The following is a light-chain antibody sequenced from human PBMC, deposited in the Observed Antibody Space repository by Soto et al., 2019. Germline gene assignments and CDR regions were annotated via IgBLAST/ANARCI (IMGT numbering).Light chain of an antibody. CDR1: QTVRNNY. V-gene: IGKV3-20*01. CDR3: QQFSSYPLT. J-gene: IGKJ4*01. CDR2: DAS. Sequence: EILLAQSPGTLSLSPGESATLSCRASQTVRNNYLAWYQQKPGQAPRLLIYDASSRATGIPDRFSGGGSGTDFTLTISRLEPEDFAVYYCQQFSSYPLTFGEGTKVDIK.